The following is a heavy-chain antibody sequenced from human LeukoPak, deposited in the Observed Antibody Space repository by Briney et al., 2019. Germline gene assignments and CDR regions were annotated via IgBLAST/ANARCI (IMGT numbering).Heavy chain of an antibody. D-gene: IGHD6-13*01. CDR2: ISAYNGNT. Sequence: ASVKVSCKASGYTFTSYGISWVRQAPGQGLEWTGWISAYNGNTNYAQKPQGRVTMTTDTSTSTAYMELRSLRSDDTAVYYCATLGYSSSWYLGYYWYFDLWGRGTLVTVSS. CDR3: ATLGYSSSWYLGYYWYFDL. V-gene: IGHV1-18*01. CDR1: GYTFTSYG. J-gene: IGHJ2*01.